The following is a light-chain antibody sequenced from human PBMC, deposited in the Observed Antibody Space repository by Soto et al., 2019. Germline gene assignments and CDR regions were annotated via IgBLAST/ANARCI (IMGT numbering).Light chain of an antibody. V-gene: IGKV3-20*01. CDR1: QSISSRF. J-gene: IGKJ1*01. CDR3: QQYDSSRT. CDR2: CAS. Sequence: EVVLTQSPGTLSLSPGERATLSCRASQSISSRFLAWYQQKPGQAPRLLMYCASVRATGIPARFSGSGSGNHFTLLISRLEPEDVAGYYCQQYDSSRTFGQGTKVEIK.